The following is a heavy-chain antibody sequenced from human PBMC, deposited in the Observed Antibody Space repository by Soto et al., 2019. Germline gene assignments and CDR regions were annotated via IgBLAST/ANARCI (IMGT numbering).Heavy chain of an antibody. Sequence: QLQLQESGPGLVKPSETLSLTCTVSGGSISSSSYYWGWIRQPPGKGLEWIGSIYYSGSTYYNPSLKSRVTISVDTSKNQFSLKLTSVTAADTAMYYCARRPSGSNYDYYYYGMDVWGQGTTVTVSS. J-gene: IGHJ6*02. D-gene: IGHD4-4*01. V-gene: IGHV4-39*01. CDR2: IYYSGST. CDR1: GGSISSSSYY. CDR3: ARRPSGSNYDYYYYGMDV.